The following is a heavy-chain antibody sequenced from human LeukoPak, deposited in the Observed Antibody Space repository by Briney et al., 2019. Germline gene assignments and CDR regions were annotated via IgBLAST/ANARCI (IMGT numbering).Heavy chain of an antibody. D-gene: IGHD1-26*01. Sequence: PSETLSLTCTVSGGSISSSFYYWGWLRQPPGKGLEWIGSTYYSGTTYYKPSLKSRVSVSVDTSKNQFSLKLSSVTAADTAVYYCASGKGGSYGSNAFDIWGQGTMVTVSS. J-gene: IGHJ3*02. CDR1: GGSISSSFYY. CDR3: ASGKGGSYGSNAFDI. CDR2: TYYSGTT. V-gene: IGHV4-39*01.